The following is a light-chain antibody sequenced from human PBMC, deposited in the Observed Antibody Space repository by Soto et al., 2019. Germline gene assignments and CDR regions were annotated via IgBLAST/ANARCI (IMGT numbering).Light chain of an antibody. V-gene: IGKV1-17*01. CDR3: LQHHTYPLT. CDR2: SAS. CDR1: QGIRDE. J-gene: IGKJ4*01. Sequence: DIQMTQSPSSLSASVGDRVTITCRASQGIRDELGWCQQKPGKAPQRLISSASSLESGIPARFSVSGSGTDFTLTITSLQPEDFATYYCLQHHTYPLTFGGGTKVEI.